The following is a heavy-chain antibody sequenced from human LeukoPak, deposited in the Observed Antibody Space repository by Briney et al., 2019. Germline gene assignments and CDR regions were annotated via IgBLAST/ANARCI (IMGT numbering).Heavy chain of an antibody. CDR2: ISNTGGST. CDR3: AQQVGYCSSGSCYFTY. D-gene: IGHD2-15*01. Sequence: GGPLRLSCAASGFAFTISSMSWVRQAPGKGLEWVSAISNTGGSTYYADSVKGRFTISRDKSKNTLSLQMNSLRAEDTAVYYCAQQVGYCSSGSCYFTYWGQGTLVTVSS. CDR1: GFAFTISS. J-gene: IGHJ1*01. V-gene: IGHV3-23*01.